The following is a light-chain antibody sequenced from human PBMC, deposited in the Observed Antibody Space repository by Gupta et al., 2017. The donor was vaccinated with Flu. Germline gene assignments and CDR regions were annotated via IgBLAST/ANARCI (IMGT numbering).Light chain of an antibody. CDR1: QDISAY. J-gene: IGKJ4*01. CDR3: QQYDNLLALT. V-gene: IGKV1-33*01. Sequence: DIQMTQSPSSLSASIGDRVTITCQASQDISAYLNWYQQKPGKAPKLLIYDASNLEVGVPSRFSGSGSGIDFTFTISSLQPEDIAAYYCQQYDNLLALTFGGGTKVEIK. CDR2: DAS.